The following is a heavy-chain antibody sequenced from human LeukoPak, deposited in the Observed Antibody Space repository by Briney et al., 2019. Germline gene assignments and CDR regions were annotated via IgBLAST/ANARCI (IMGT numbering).Heavy chain of an antibody. CDR1: GYSISSGYY. J-gene: IGHJ4*02. CDR3: ARVVSAYSSSQGYYFDY. D-gene: IGHD6-13*01. V-gene: IGHV4-38-2*01. Sequence: PSETLSLTCAVSGYSISSGYYWGWIRQPPGKGLEWIGSIYHSGSTYYNPSLKSRVTISEDTSKNQFSLKLSSVTAADTAVYYCARVVSAYSSSQGYYFDYWGQGTLVTVSS. CDR2: IYHSGST.